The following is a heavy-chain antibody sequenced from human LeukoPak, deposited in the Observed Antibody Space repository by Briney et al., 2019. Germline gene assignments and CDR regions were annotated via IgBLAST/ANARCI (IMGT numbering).Heavy chain of an antibody. V-gene: IGHV3-23*01. CDR1: GFTVSSNY. Sequence: GGSLRLSCAASGFTVSSNYMSWVRQAPGKGLEWVSSISGSGDSTYYADSVKGRFTISRDNSKNTLYLQMNSLRAEDTAVYYCAKRGASWSFDAWGQGTLVTVSS. CDR3: AKRGASWSFDA. J-gene: IGHJ4*02. CDR2: ISGSGDST. D-gene: IGHD6-13*01.